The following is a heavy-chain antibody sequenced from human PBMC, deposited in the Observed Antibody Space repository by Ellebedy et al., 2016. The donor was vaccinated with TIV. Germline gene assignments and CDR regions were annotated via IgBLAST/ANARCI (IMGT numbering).Heavy chain of an antibody. Sequence: MPSETLSLTCTVSGGSISGYYWSWIRQPPNKGLEWIGHIFHTGGTSYTSSVQSRISIPLDKSKNQFSLTLNSVTAADTAVYHCARFLTSGQTGFAFDIWGHGTTVTVSS. CDR1: GGSISGYY. J-gene: IGHJ3*02. CDR3: ARFLTSGQTGFAFDI. V-gene: IGHV4-59*01. D-gene: IGHD3-9*01. CDR2: IFHTGGT.